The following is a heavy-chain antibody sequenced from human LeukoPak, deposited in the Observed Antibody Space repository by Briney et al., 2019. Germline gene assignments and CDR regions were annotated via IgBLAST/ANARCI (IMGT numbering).Heavy chain of an antibody. CDR3: ASYLFGSGWYGFDP. J-gene: IGHJ5*02. CDR2: ISGSGGNT. Sequence: GGSLRLSCAASGFSFSSYAMSWVRQAPGKGLEWVSGISGSGGNTYYADSVKGRFTISRDNSKNTLYLQMNSLRAEDTAVYYCASYLFGSGWYGFDPWGQGTLVTVSS. CDR1: GFSFSSYA. V-gene: IGHV3-23*01. D-gene: IGHD6-19*01.